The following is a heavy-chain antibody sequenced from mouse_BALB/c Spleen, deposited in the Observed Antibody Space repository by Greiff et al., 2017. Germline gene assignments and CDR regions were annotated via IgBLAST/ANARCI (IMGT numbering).Heavy chain of an antibody. J-gene: IGHJ2*01. V-gene: IGHV3-2*02. CDR3: ARRPYFDY. CDR2: ISYSGST. Sequence: EVKLVESGPGLVKPSQSLSLTCTVTGYSITSDYAWNWIRQFPGNKLEWMGYISYSGSTSYNPSLKSRISITRDTSKNQFFLQLNSVTTEDTATYYCARRPYFDYWGQGTTLTVSS. CDR1: GYSITSDYA.